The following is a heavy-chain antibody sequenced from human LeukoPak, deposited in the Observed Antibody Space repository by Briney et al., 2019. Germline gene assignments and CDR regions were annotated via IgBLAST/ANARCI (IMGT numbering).Heavy chain of an antibody. Sequence: GGSLRLSCAASGFTFSNYALTWVRQAPGKGLEWVSGISGSGGSTYYADSVKGRFTISRDNSKNTLYVQMNSLRAEDTAIYYCTSEEDDYRGRTGYWGQGTLVTVSS. CDR3: TSEEDDYRGRTGY. D-gene: IGHD4-23*01. CDR2: ISGSGGST. J-gene: IGHJ4*02. V-gene: IGHV3-23*01. CDR1: GFTFSNYA.